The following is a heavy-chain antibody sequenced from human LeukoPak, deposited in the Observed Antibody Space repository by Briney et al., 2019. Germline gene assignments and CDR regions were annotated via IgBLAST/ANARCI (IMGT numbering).Heavy chain of an antibody. J-gene: IGHJ4*02. CDR2: ISGSGGST. CDR1: GFNYNTYW. CDR3: AKDLPYDILTGYDY. D-gene: IGHD3-9*01. Sequence: PGGSLRLSCVASGFNYNTYWMSWVRQAPGKGLEWVSAISGSGGSTYYADSVKGRFTISRDNSKNTLYLQMNSLRAEDTAVYYCAKDLPYDILTGYDYWGQGTLVTVSS. V-gene: IGHV3-23*01.